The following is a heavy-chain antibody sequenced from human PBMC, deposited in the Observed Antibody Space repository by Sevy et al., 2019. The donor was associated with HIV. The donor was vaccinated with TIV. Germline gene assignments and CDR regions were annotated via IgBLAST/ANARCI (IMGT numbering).Heavy chain of an antibody. CDR1: GFTFSTYG. D-gene: IGHD3-3*01. Sequence: GGSLRLSSAASGFTFSTYGMHWVRQAPGKGLEWVAFIRYDESEQYCADSVKGRCTISRDNSKSTLYLRLSSLRDEDTAVYYCAKDPRPSHRITTFGGVDYFEYWGQGTLVTVSS. CDR2: IRYDESEQ. J-gene: IGHJ4*02. V-gene: IGHV3-30*02. CDR3: AKDPRPSHRITTFGGVDYFEY.